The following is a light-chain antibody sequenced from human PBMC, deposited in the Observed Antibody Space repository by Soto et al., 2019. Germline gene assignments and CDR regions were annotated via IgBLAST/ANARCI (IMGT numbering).Light chain of an antibody. J-gene: IGKJ1*01. V-gene: IGKV3-20*01. CDR1: QSVSSSY. CDR3: QQYGSSRWT. Sequence: EIVLTQSPGTLFFSPGERATLSCRASQSVSSSYLAWYQQKPGQAPRLLIYGASSRATGIPDRFSGSGSGTDFTLTISRLEPEDFAVYYCQQYGSSRWTFGQGTKVDIK. CDR2: GAS.